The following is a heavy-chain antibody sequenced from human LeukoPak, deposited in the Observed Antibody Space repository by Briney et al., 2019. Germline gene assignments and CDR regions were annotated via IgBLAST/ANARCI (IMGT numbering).Heavy chain of an antibody. CDR1: GYTFTSYG. CDR3: ARDLADILTQHNSYGMDV. J-gene: IGHJ6*02. CDR2: ISAYNGNT. V-gene: IGHV1-18*01. D-gene: IGHD3-9*01. Sequence: ASVKVSCKASGYTFTSYGISWVRQAPGQGLEWMGWISAYNGNTNYAQKLQGRVTMTTDTSTSTAHMELRSLRSDDTAVYYCARDLADILTQHNSYGMDVWGQGTTVTVS.